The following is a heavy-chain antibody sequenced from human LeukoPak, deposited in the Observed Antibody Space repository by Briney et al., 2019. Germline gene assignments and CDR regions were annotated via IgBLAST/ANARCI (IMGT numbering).Heavy chain of an antibody. CDR2: INPNSGRT. Sequence: GASVKVSCKASGYTFTGYYMHWVRQAPGQGLEWMGWINPNSGRTNYAQKFQGRVTMTRDTSISTAYMELSRLRSDDTAVYYCARAHITMVRGVSIPSYWGQGTLVTVSS. D-gene: IGHD3-10*01. CDR3: ARAHITMVRGVSIPSY. V-gene: IGHV1-2*02. J-gene: IGHJ4*02. CDR1: GYTFTGYY.